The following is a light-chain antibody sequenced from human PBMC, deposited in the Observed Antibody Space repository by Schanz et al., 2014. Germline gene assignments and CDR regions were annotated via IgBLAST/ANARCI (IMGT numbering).Light chain of an antibody. CDR2: AAS. CDR1: QGISTW. V-gene: IGKV1-12*01. Sequence: DIQMTQSPSSVSASVGDRVTITCRASQGISTWLAWYQQQPGRAPKLLIYAASTLNSGVPSRFSGSGSGTDVTLTISSLHPDDFATYFCQQANSFLFTFGPGTKVILK. CDR3: QQANSFLFT. J-gene: IGKJ3*01.